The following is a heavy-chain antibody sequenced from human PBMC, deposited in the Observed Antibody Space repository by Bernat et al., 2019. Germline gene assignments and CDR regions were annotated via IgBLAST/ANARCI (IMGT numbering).Heavy chain of an antibody. J-gene: IGHJ4*02. CDR3: ARVRGYYGSGIHSDY. CDR1: GGSFSGYY. V-gene: IGHV4-34*01. D-gene: IGHD3-10*01. Sequence: VQLQQWGAGLLKPSETLSLTCAVYGGSFSGYYWSWIRQPLGKGLEWIGEINHSGSTNYNPSLKSRVTISVDTSKNQFSLKLSSVTAADTAVYYCARVRGYYGSGIHSDYWGQGTLVTVSS. CDR2: INHSGST.